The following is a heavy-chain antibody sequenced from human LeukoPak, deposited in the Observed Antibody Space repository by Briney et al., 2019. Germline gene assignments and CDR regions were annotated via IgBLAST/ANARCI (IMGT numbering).Heavy chain of an antibody. V-gene: IGHV1-3*01. CDR1: GYTFTSYA. J-gene: IGHJ4*02. CDR3: ARGLATTPYYFDY. CDR2: INAGNGNT. Sequence: ASVKVSCKASGYTFTSYAMHWVRQAPGQSLEWMGWINAGNGNTKYSQKFQGRVTITRDTSASTAYMELSSLRSEDTAVYYCARGLATTPYYFDYWGQGTLVTVSS. D-gene: IGHD5-12*01.